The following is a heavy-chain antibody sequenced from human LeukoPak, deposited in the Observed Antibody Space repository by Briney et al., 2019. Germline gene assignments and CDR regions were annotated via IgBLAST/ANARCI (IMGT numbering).Heavy chain of an antibody. D-gene: IGHD6-19*01. Sequence: PGGSPRLSCAASGLTFMKYSMTWVRQAPGKGLEWVAAITGSGASTDYAGSVKGRFTISRDNSKNTLYLRMNSLRAEDTAIYYCAKRSAESSGYFDYWGQGTLVTVSS. CDR2: ITGSGAST. J-gene: IGHJ4*02. CDR3: AKRSAESSGYFDY. CDR1: GLTFMKYS. V-gene: IGHV3-23*01.